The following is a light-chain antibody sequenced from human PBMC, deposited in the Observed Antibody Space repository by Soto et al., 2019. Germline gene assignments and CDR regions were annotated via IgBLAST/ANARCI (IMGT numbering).Light chain of an antibody. CDR1: QSVSID. Sequence: EIVMTQSPDTLSVSPGERATLSCRASQSVSIDLAWYQQTPGQAPRLLIYDASNRATGIPARFSGSGSGTDFTLTISSLEPEDFAVYYCQQYTTSSWTFGQGTKVDIK. V-gene: IGKV3D-15*01. CDR3: QQYTTSSWT. J-gene: IGKJ1*01. CDR2: DAS.